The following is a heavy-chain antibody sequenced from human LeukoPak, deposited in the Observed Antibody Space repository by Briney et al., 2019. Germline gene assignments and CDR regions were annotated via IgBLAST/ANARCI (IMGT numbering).Heavy chain of an antibody. CDR2: IYYSGST. Sequence: SETLSLTCTVSGGSISSYYWSWIRQPPGKGLEWIGYIYYSGSTNYNPSLKSRVTISVDTSKNQFSLKLSSVTAADTAVYYCARDRVPEDIVVVPAAMRPSDYYYYYGMDVWGKGATVTVSS. V-gene: IGHV4-59*01. D-gene: IGHD2-2*01. CDR3: ARDRVPEDIVVVPAAMRPSDYYYYYGMDV. CDR1: GGSISSYY. J-gene: IGHJ6*04.